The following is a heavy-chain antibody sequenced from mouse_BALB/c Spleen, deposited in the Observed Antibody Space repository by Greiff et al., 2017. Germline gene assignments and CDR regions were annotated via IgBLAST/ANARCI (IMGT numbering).Heavy chain of an antibody. D-gene: IGHD4-1*01. CDR1: GYTFTSYW. Sequence: QVQLQQSGAELVKPGASVKLSCKASGYTFTSYWMHWVKQRPGQGLEWIGEIDPSDSYTNYNQKFKGKATLTVDKSSSTAYMQLSSLTSEDSAVYYCARSNWYLDYWGQGTTLTVSS. CDR2: IDPSDSYT. J-gene: IGHJ2*01. V-gene: IGHV1-69*02. CDR3: ARSNWYLDY.